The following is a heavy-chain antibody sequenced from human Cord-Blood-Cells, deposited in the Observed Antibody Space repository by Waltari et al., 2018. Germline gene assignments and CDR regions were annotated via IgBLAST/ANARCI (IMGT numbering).Heavy chain of an antibody. V-gene: IGHV4-38-2*01. CDR3: ARARSSGYYYFDY. CDR2: IYHSGCT. Sequence: QVQLQESGPGLVKPSETLSLTCAVSGYSISSGYYWGWLRQPPGKGLEWIGSIYHSGCTYYNPSLKSRVTISVDTSKNQFSLKLSSVTAADTAVYYCARARSSGYYYFDYWGQGTLVTVSS. D-gene: IGHD3-22*01. CDR1: GYSISSGYY. J-gene: IGHJ4*02.